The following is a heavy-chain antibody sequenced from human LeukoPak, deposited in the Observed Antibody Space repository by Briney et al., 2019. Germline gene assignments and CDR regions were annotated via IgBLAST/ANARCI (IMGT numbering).Heavy chain of an antibody. CDR3: ARSCSGGSCYERKKTAKGNWFDP. CDR2: INPSGGST. J-gene: IGHJ5*02. CDR1: GYNFISYY. Sequence: ASVKVSCKASGYNFISYYMHWVRRAPGQGLEWMGIINPSGGSTSYAQKFQDRVTMTRDTSTSTVYMELSSLKSEDTAVYYCARSCSGGSCYERKKTAKGNWFDPWGQGTLVTVSS. V-gene: IGHV1-46*01. D-gene: IGHD2-15*01.